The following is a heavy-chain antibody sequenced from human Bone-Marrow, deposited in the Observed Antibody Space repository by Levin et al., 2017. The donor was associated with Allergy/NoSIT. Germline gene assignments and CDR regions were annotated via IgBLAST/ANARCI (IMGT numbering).Heavy chain of an antibody. CDR3: AKDRGQNYHYYGMDV. Sequence: GESLKISCAASGFSFNSYAMTWVRQAPGKGLQWVSSINAAGSGTYYADAVKGRFTISRDNSKSTLYLEMDTLGVEDTGVYHCAKDRGQNYHYYGMDVWGQGTAVSVSS. V-gene: IGHV3-23*01. J-gene: IGHJ6*02. D-gene: IGHD2/OR15-2a*01. CDR1: GFSFNSYA. CDR2: INAAGSGT.